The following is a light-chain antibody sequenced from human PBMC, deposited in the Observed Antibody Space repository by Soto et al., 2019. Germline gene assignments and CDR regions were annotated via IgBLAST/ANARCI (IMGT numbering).Light chain of an antibody. CDR3: LQHKSYPWT. CDR1: LDIGND. J-gene: IGKJ1*01. CDR2: HTS. Sequence: DIQVTQSPSSLSASIGDRVSITCRASLDIGNDLDWYQQKPGKAPKRLFYHTSTLQSGVPSRFSGAGSGAEFTLTINGLQSEDFATYFCLQHKSYPWTFGQGTKVEL. V-gene: IGKV1-17*01.